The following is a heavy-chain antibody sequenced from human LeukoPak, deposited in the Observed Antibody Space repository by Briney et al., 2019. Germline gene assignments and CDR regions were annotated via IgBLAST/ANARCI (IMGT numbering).Heavy chain of an antibody. CDR1: GGSISTYY. CDR3: ASSPGRYREYYYMDV. V-gene: IGHV4-59*01. J-gene: IGHJ6*03. Sequence: SETLSLTCTVSGGSISTYYWSWIRQPPGKGLEWIGSISYSGSTNYNPSLKNRVTISVDTSKNQFSLKLNSVTAADTAVYYCASSPGRYREYYYMDVWGKGAAVTVSS. CDR2: ISYSGST. D-gene: IGHD3-9*01.